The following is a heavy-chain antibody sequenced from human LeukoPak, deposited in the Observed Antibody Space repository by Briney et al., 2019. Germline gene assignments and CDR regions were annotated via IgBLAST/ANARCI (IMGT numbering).Heavy chain of an antibody. CDR1: GFTFSSYW. CDR3: ARSSRGDAINFDY. J-gene: IGHJ4*02. V-gene: IGHV3-74*01. CDR2: LNSDGSST. D-gene: IGHD2-21*02. Sequence: GGSLRLSCAASGFTFSSYWMHWVRHAPGKGLVWVSRLNSDGSSTSYADSVKGRFTIPRDNAKNTLYLQMNSLRADDTAVYYCARSSRGDAINFDYWAREPWSPSLQ.